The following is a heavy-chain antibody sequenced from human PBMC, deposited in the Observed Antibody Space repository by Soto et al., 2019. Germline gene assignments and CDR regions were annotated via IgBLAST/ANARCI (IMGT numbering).Heavy chain of an antibody. CDR2: ISASGGST. Sequence: SLRLSCAASVFTFRNYAKTWVLPAPGKGLEWVSVISASGGSTYSADSVKGRFTISRDNPKNTVYLQMNSLRADDTAVYYCAKGTSVDSSGFYYGMDVWGQGTTVTVSS. D-gene: IGHD3-22*01. J-gene: IGHJ6*02. CDR3: AKGTSVDSSGFYYGMDV. V-gene: IGHV3-23*01. CDR1: VFTFRNYA.